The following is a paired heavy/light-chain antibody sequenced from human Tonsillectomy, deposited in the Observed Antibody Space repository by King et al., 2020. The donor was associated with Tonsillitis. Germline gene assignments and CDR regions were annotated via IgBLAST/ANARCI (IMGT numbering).Heavy chain of an antibody. CDR2: ISGSSTNT. J-gene: IGHJ6*03. V-gene: IGHV3-23*01. CDR3: AKVGGSSGWSYFYYYMDV. D-gene: IGHD6-19*01. Sequence: EVQLLESGGGLVQPGGSLRLSCAASGFTFISYAMTWVRQAPGKGLEWVSTISGSSTNTYYADSVKGRFTISRDNSKNTLYLQMNSLRADDTAVYYCAKVGGSSGWSYFYYYMDVWGKGTTVTVSS. CDR1: GFTFISYA.
Light chain of an antibody. CDR1: SSNIGSNT. V-gene: IGLV1-44*01. CDR2: TDN. CDR3: AAWDDSLNGCV. Sequence: QSVLTQPPSASGTPGQRVTISCSGSSSNIGSNTVNWYQQLPGTAPKLLIYTDNQRPSGVPDRFSGSKSGTSASLAISGLQSEDEADYYCAAWDDSLNGCVFGTGTKVTVL. J-gene: IGLJ1*01.